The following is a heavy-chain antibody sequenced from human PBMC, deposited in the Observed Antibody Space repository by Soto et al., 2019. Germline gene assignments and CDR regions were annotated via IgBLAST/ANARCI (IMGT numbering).Heavy chain of an antibody. D-gene: IGHD6-19*01. CDR3: ARTRYSSGLDLDY. J-gene: IGHJ4*02. CDR1: GGSITSYY. CDR2: IYYSGST. Sequence: QVQLQESVPGLLKPSETLSLTCTVSGGSITSYYWSWIRQPPGKGLEWIGYIYYSGSTHYNPSLISRLAISVDQSKDQFSLTVNSVTAADSTIYYCARTRYSSGLDLDYWGQGTLVTVSS. V-gene: IGHV4-59*08.